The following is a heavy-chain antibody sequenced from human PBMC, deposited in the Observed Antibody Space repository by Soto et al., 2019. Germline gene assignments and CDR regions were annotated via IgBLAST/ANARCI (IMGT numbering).Heavy chain of an antibody. J-gene: IGHJ5*02. V-gene: IGHV3-11*05. CDR3: ARERTYGDFYWFDP. D-gene: IGHD4-17*01. CDR2: ISSSSSYT. CDR1: GFTFSDYY. Sequence: QVQLVESGGGLVKPGGSLRLSCAASGFTFSDYYMSWIRQAPGKGLEWVSYISSSSSYTNYADSVKGRFTISRDNAKNSLYLQINSLRAEDTAVYYCARERTYGDFYWFDPWGQGTLVTVSS.